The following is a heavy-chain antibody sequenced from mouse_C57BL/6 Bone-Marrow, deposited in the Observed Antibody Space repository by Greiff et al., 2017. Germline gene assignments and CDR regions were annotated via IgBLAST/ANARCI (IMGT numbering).Heavy chain of an antibody. CDR1: GFNIKDAY. D-gene: IGHD2-1*01. CDR2: IDPENGDT. Sequence: VQLQQSGAELVRPGASVKLSCTASGFNIKDAYMHWVKQRPEQGLEWIGWIDPENGDTEYASKFQGKATITADTSSNTAYLQLSSLTSEDTAVYYCTTLPLIYYGNPYYAMDYWGQGTSVTVSS. J-gene: IGHJ4*01. V-gene: IGHV14-4*01. CDR3: TTLPLIYYGNPYYAMDY.